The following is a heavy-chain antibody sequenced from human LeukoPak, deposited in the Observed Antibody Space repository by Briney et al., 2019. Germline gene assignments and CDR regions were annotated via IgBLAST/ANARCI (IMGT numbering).Heavy chain of an antibody. Sequence: PSETLSLTCTVSGGSISSGGYSWSWIRQHPGKGLEWIGYIYYSGSTYYNPSLKSRVTISVDTSKNQFSLKLSSVTAADTAVYYCARSITIFTYGMDVWGQGTTVTVSS. CDR2: IYYSGST. CDR3: ARSITIFTYGMDV. V-gene: IGHV4-31*03. J-gene: IGHJ6*02. D-gene: IGHD3-3*01. CDR1: GGSISSGGYS.